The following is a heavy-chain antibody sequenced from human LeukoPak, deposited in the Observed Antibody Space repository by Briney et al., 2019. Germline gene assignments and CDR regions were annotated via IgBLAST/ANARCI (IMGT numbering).Heavy chain of an antibody. D-gene: IGHD3-22*01. CDR2: ISAYNGNT. CDR1: GYTFTSYG. Sequence: ASVKVSCKASGYTFTSYGISWVRQAPGQGLEWMGWISAYNGNTNYAQKLQGRVTMTTDTSTSTAYMELRSLRSDDTAVYYRARVWVEYYYDSSGYSRPKVSAFDIWGQGTMVTVSS. J-gene: IGHJ3*02. CDR3: ARVWVEYYYDSSGYSRPKVSAFDI. V-gene: IGHV1-18*01.